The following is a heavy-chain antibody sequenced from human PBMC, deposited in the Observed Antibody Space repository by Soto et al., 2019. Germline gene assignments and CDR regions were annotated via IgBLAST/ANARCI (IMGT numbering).Heavy chain of an antibody. CDR3: SRGGLGTNMEIDD. CDR2: IYSSGTT. J-gene: IGHJ4*02. V-gene: IGHV3-53*01. CDR1: GFTVGSTY. D-gene: IGHD1-1*01. Sequence: GGSLILSCEASGFTVGSTYMSWVRQAPEKGLEWVSVIYSSGTTYYTDSVKGRFTISRDNSKNTLYLQMNSLRAEDTAVYYCSRGGLGTNMEIDDWGQGILVTV.